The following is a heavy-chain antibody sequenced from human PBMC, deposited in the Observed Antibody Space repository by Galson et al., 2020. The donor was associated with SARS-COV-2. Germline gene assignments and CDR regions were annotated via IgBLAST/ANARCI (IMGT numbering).Heavy chain of an antibody. Sequence: PSETLSLTCTISGGSVGGYYWSWIRQSPGKGLECIGYFYFSGSTNYNPSLKSRVTILVETSKNQFSLKLSSMTAADTAVYYYARGSNWGYWYFDLWGRGSLVTVSS. V-gene: IGHV4-59*02. CDR3: ARGSNWGYWYFDL. CDR1: GGSVGGYY. D-gene: IGHD7-27*01. J-gene: IGHJ2*01. CDR2: FYFSGST.